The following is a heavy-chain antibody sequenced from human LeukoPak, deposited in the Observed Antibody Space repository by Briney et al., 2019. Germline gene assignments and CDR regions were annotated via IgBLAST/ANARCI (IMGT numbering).Heavy chain of an antibody. CDR2: IYTSGST. D-gene: IGHD3-3*01. Sequence: SETLSLTCTVSGGSNSSGSYYWSWIRQPAGKGLEWIGRIYTSGSTNYNPSLKSRVTISVDTSKNQFSLKLSSVTAADTAVYYCARGSHYDFWSGYSPYYYYYMDVWGKGTTVTVSS. V-gene: IGHV4-61*02. CDR1: GGSNSSGSYY. CDR3: ARGSHYDFWSGYSPYYYYYMDV. J-gene: IGHJ6*03.